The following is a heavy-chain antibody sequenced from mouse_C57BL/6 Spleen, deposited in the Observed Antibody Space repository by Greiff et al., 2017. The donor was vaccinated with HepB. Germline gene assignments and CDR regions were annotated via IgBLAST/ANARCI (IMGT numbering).Heavy chain of an antibody. D-gene: IGHD2-4*01. CDR3: ARGADYDEKFAY. CDR1: GYTFTGYW. Sequence: VKLMESGAELMKPGASVKLSCKATGYTFTGYWIEWVKQRPGHGLEWIGEILPGSGSTNYNEKFKGKATFTADTSSNTAYMQLSSLTTEDSAIYYCARGADYDEKFAYWGQGTLVTVSA. V-gene: IGHV1-9*01. J-gene: IGHJ3*01. CDR2: ILPGSGST.